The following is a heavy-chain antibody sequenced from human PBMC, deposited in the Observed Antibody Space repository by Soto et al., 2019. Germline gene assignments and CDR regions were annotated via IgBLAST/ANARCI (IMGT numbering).Heavy chain of an antibody. V-gene: IGHV1-69*12. Sequence: QVQLVQSGAEVKKPGSSVKVSCKASGGTFSTSAISWVRQAPRQGLEWVGGIMPVFPTPDYAQKFQGRVTITADESTTTAYLELTSLRTDDTAVYYCARDKDRQQLGGNYYYILDVWGQGTAITVSS. J-gene: IGHJ6*02. D-gene: IGHD3-3*02. CDR3: ARDKDRQQLGGNYYYILDV. CDR1: GGTFSTSA. CDR2: IMPVFPTP.